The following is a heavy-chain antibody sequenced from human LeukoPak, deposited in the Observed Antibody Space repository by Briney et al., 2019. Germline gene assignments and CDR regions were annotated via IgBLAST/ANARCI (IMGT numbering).Heavy chain of an antibody. Sequence: GGSLRLSCAASGFTFSSYGMHWVRQAPGKGLEWVAVIWYDGSNKYYADSVKGRFTISRDNSKNTLYLQMNSLGAEDTAVYYCARARFCSGGSCYSGDWFDPWGQGTLVTVSS. CDR2: IWYDGSNK. V-gene: IGHV3-33*01. CDR3: ARARFCSGGSCYSGDWFDP. D-gene: IGHD2-15*01. J-gene: IGHJ5*02. CDR1: GFTFSSYG.